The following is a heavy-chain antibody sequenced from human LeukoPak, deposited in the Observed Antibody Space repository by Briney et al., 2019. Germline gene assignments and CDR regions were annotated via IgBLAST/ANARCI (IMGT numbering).Heavy chain of an antibody. Sequence: ASVKVSCKASGYTFMGYGVSWVRQAPGQGLEWMGWISPYTGNTDYVHDLRGRVTVTADTSTNTVYMELGSLRSDDTAVYYCTREAEDLPGVITFLYWGQGTLVTVSS. CDR1: GYTFMGYG. J-gene: IGHJ4*02. D-gene: IGHD3-22*01. CDR3: TREAEDLPGVITFLY. CDR2: ISPYTGNT. V-gene: IGHV1-18*01.